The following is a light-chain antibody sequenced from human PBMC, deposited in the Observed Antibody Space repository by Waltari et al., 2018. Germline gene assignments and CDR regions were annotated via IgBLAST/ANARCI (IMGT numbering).Light chain of an antibody. CDR2: KAS. Sequence: DILMTQSPPTLSASMGDRVTITCRASRDISTKLAWYQQKPGRAPKLLIYKASSLESGVPARFSGSGSGTEFTLTISTLQPDDFATYYCQEYVDDLWTFGKGPRWRSN. CDR3: QEYVDDLWT. CDR1: RDISTK. J-gene: IGKJ1*01. V-gene: IGKV1-5*03.